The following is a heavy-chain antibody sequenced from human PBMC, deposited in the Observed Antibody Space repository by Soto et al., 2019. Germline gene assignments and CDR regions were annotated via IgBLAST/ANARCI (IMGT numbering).Heavy chain of an antibody. CDR1: GFTFSSYG. V-gene: IGHV3-30*18. D-gene: IGHD4-17*01. CDR3: AKDDYGDYNFDY. Sequence: GGSLRLSCAASGFTFSSYGMHWVRQAPGKGLEWVAVISYDGSNKYYADSVKGRFTISRDNSKNTLYLQMNSLRAEDTAVYYCAKDDYGDYNFDYWGQGTLVTVSS. CDR2: ISYDGSNK. J-gene: IGHJ4*02.